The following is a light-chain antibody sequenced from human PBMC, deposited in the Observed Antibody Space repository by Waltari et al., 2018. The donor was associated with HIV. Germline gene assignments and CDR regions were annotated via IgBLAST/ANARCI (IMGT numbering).Light chain of an antibody. V-gene: IGKV3-11*01. CDR3: QQRHNWPPET. Sequence: EIVLTQSPATLSLSPGERATLSCRASQTIGGYLAWYQHKPGQAHRLLIYDASNRATGIPARFSGSGFGTDFTLTISSLEPEDSAVYYCQQRHNWPPETFGGGTRVEI. CDR2: DAS. CDR1: QTIGGY. J-gene: IGKJ4*01.